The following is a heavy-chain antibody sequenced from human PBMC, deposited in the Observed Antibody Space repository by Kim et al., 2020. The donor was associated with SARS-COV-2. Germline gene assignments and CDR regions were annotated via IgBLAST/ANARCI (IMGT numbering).Heavy chain of an antibody. J-gene: IGHJ1*01. CDR1: GYTFTSYY. D-gene: IGHD2-8*02. V-gene: IGHV1-46*01. CDR3: ALDCTGGVCYPEYFQH. Sequence: ASVKVSCKASGYTFTSYYMHWVRQAPGQGLEWMGIINPSGGSTSYAQKFQGRVTMTRDTSTSTVYMELSSLRSEDTAVYYCALDCTGGVCYPEYFQHWGQGTLVTVSS. CDR2: INPSGGST.